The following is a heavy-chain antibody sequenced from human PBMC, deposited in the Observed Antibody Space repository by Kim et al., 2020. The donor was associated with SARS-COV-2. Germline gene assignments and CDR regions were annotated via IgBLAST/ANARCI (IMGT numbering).Heavy chain of an antibody. Sequence: SVKVSCKASGGTFSSYAISWVRQAPGQGLEWMGGIIPIFGTANYAQKFQGRVTITADESTSTAYMELSSLRSEDTAVYYCARGPQGVATIFFDYWGQGTLVTVSS. CDR3: ARGPQGVATIFFDY. D-gene: IGHD5-12*01. CDR1: GGTFSSYA. J-gene: IGHJ4*02. CDR2: IIPIFGTA. V-gene: IGHV1-69*13.